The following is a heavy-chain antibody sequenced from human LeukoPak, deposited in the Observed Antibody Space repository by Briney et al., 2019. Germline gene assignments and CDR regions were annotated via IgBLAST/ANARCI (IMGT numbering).Heavy chain of an antibody. CDR1: GFTFSSYA. D-gene: IGHD2-2*01. Sequence: GGSLRLSRAASGFTFSSYAMNWVRQAPGKGLEWVSAISGSGGSTYYADSVKGRFTISRDNSKNTLYLQMNSLRAEDTAVYYCAKQIVVVVPAAMYATTFDIWGQGTMVTVSS. CDR2: ISGSGGST. CDR3: AKQIVVVVPAAMYATTFDI. V-gene: IGHV3-23*01. J-gene: IGHJ3*02.